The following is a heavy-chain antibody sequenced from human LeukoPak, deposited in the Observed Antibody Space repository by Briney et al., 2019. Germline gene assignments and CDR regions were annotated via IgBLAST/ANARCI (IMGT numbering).Heavy chain of an antibody. Sequence: ASVKVSCKASGYTFTSHGISWVRQAPGQGLEWMGWISTYNGNTNYAQKLQGRVTMTTDTPTSTAYMELRSLRSDDTAVYYCARDTKRSRARWENLGIDPWGQGTLVTVSS. V-gene: IGHV1-18*01. CDR1: GYTFTSHG. CDR3: ARDTKRSRARWENLGIDP. J-gene: IGHJ5*02. CDR2: ISTYNGNT. D-gene: IGHD3-16*01.